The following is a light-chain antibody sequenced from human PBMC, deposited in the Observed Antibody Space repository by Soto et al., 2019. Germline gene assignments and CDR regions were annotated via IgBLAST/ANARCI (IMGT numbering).Light chain of an antibody. V-gene: IGLV2-8*01. CDR2: EVT. CDR3: GSYAGTKSRYV. Sequence: QSVLTQPPSASGSRGQSVTISCTGTSSDVGGYNFVSWYQQHPGKAPKLILYEVTKRPSGVPDRFSGSKAGNTASLTVSGLQTEDEAHYYCGSYAGTKSRYVFGTGTKVTVL. J-gene: IGLJ1*01. CDR1: SSDVGGYNF.